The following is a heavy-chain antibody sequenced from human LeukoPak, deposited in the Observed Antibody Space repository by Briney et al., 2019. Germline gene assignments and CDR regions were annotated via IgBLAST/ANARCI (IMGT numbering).Heavy chain of an antibody. D-gene: IGHD5-12*01. Sequence: GGSLRLSCAAFGFTFSGYTIKWVRQAPGKGLEWVSSISSSSSYIYYAYSVKGRFPISRDNAKKSLYLQMNSLRAEDTAVCYCARLGDYGGCDRSPIYYWGQGSLVTVSS. CDR2: ISSSSSYI. CDR1: GFTFSGYT. V-gene: IGHV3-21*01. CDR3: ARLGDYGGCDRSPIYY. J-gene: IGHJ4*02.